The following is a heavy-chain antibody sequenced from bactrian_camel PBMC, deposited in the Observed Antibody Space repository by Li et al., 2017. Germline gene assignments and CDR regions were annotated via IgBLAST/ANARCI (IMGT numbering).Heavy chain of an antibody. CDR2: IDMYGKT. CDR1: GPTRC. Sequence: VQLVESGEGSVQAGGSLRLSCAASGPTRCMGWFHQAPGKESEGVAGIDMYGKTTYAASVKGRFTISRDNAKNTVNLQMDHLKPEDTAMYYCAVPARPDLAAMTSTQALGVLVAFRQSYYRGQGTQVTVS. D-gene: IGHD3*01. V-gene: IGHV3S53*01. CDR3: AVPARPDLAAMTSTQALGVLVAFRQSYY. J-gene: IGHJ4*01.